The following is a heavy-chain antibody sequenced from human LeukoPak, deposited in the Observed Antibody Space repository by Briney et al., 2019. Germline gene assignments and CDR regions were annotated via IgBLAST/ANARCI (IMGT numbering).Heavy chain of an antibody. V-gene: IGHV3-30-3*01. CDR3: ARFGHCSSTSCYYYYYYGMDV. Sequence: GGSLRLSCAASGFTFSSYAMHWVRQAPGKGLEWVAVISYDGSNKYYADSVKGRFTISRDNSKNTLCLQMNSLRAEDTAVYYCARFGHCSSTSCYYYYYYGMDVWGQGTTVTVSS. J-gene: IGHJ6*02. CDR1: GFTFSSYA. CDR2: ISYDGSNK. D-gene: IGHD2-2*01.